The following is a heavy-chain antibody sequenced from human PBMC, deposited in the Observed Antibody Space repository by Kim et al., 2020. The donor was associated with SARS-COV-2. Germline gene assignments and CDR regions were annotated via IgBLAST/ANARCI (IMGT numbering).Heavy chain of an antibody. J-gene: IGHJ4*02. V-gene: IGHV1-46*01. CDR1: GYIFSDYY. CDR3: ARDKTSGWYFGVY. CDR2: INPSSGTT. Sequence: ASVKVSCKASGYIFSDYYIHWVRQAPGQGPEWMGIINPSSGTTSYTEKFQGRVTMTRDTSTRTVYMELSSLRSEDTAVYYCARDKTSGWYFGVYWGRGTLVTVSS. D-gene: IGHD6-19*01.